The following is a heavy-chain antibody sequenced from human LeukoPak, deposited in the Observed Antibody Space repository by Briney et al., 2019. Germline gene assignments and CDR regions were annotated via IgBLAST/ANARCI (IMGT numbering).Heavy chain of an antibody. Sequence: ASVKVSCKASGYTFTSYYMHWVRQAPGQGLEWMGIINPSGGSTSYAQKFQGRVTMTRDMSTSTVYMELSSLRSEDTAVYYCARGDSSSSSDYYYYMDVWGKGTTVTVSS. CDR1: GYTFTSYY. D-gene: IGHD6-6*01. V-gene: IGHV1-46*01. J-gene: IGHJ6*03. CDR2: INPSGGST. CDR3: ARGDSSSSSDYYYYMDV.